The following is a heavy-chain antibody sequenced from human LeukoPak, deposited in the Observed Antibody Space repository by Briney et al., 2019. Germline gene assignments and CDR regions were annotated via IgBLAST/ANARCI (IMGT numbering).Heavy chain of an antibody. CDR2: INHSGST. CDR3: ARAASYYDFWSGYYGYPPLDY. D-gene: IGHD3-3*01. Sequence: SETLSLTCAVYGGSFSGYYWSWIRQPPGKGLEWIGEINHSGSTNYNPSLKSRVTISVDTSKNQFSLKLSSVTAADTAVYYCARAASYYDFWSGYYGYPPLDYWGQGTLVTVSS. CDR1: GGSFSGYY. V-gene: IGHV4-34*01. J-gene: IGHJ4*02.